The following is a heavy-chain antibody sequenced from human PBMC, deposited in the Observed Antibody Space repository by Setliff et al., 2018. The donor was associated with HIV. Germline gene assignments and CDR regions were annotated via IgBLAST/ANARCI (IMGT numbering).Heavy chain of an antibody. J-gene: IGHJ6*03. V-gene: IGHV4-31*03. D-gene: IGHD2-15*01. Sequence: PSETLSLTCTFSGVTSGDYYWTWIQQHPVKGLEWIGYIYSSGTKYYNPSLKSRLAISLDTTKNQFSLNLKSVTAADAAVYYCARGFCSGGFCHPNFYHYMDVWGKGTTVTVSS. CDR3: ARGFCSGGFCHPNFYHYMDV. CDR1: GVTSGDYY. CDR2: IYSSGTK.